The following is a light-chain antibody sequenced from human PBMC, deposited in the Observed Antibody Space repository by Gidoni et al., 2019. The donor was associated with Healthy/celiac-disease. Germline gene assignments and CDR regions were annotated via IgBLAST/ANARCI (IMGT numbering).Light chain of an antibody. Sequence: QSALTQPASVSGSPGQSITISCTGTSSDVGGYNYVSWYQQHPGKAPKLMIYEVSNRPSGVSNRFSGSKSGNTASLTISGLQAEDEADYYCSSYTSSSPLFGGGTKLTXL. V-gene: IGLV2-14*01. CDR2: EVS. CDR1: SSDVGGYNY. J-gene: IGLJ2*01. CDR3: SSYTSSSPL.